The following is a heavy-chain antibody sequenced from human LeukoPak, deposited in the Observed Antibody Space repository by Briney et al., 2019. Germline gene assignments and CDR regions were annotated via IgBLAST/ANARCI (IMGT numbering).Heavy chain of an antibody. J-gene: IGHJ3*02. D-gene: IGHD3-10*01. CDR1: GYTFTGYY. CDR2: INPNSGGT. V-gene: IGHV1-2*02. CDR3: ARGISGYYGSQGAFDI. Sequence: ASVKVSCKASGYTFTGYYMHWVRQAPGQGLEWMGWINPNSGGTNYAQKFQGRVTITADKSTSTAYMELSSLRSEDTAVYYCARGISGYYGSQGAFDIWGQGTMVTVSS.